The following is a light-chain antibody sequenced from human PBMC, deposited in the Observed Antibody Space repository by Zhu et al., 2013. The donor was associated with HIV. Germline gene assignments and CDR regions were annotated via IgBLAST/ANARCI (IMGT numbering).Light chain of an antibody. V-gene: IGKV1-5*01. CDR2: AAS. J-gene: IGKJ1*01. Sequence: QMTQSPSTLSASVGDRVTITCRASQSVGDWVAWYQQRPGKAPNVLIYAASSLISGVPSRFSGSGSETEFTLTVNSLQAEDFATYYCQQFHHYPWTFGQGTKVEI. CDR3: QQFHHYPWT. CDR1: QSVGDW.